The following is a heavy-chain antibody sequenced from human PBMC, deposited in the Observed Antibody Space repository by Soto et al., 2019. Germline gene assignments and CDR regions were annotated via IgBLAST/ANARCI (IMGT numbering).Heavy chain of an antibody. J-gene: IGHJ5*02. Sequence: QVQLQESGPGLVKPSETLSLTCTVPGGSISSYYWSWSRQPPGKGLEGIGYIYYRGSTNHNPSLKSRVTISVDTSKNQFSLKLSSVTAADTAVYYCARANGYDILTDERGANWFDPWGQGTLVTVSS. V-gene: IGHV4-59*01. D-gene: IGHD3-9*01. CDR2: IYYRGST. CDR3: ARANGYDILTDERGANWFDP. CDR1: GGSISSYY.